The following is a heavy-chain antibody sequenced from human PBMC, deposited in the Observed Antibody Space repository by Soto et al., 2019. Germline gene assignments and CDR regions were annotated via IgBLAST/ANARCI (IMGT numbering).Heavy chain of an antibody. Sequence: SETLSLTCNVSGGSISSGDYYWSWIRPPPGKGLEWIGYIYYSGSTYYNPSLKSRVTISVDTSKNQFSLKLSSVTAADTAVYYCASRKSSPYFDYWGQGTLVTVSS. D-gene: IGHD3-10*01. V-gene: IGHV4-30-4*01. CDR1: GGSISSGDYY. CDR2: IYYSGST. J-gene: IGHJ4*02. CDR3: ASRKSSPYFDY.